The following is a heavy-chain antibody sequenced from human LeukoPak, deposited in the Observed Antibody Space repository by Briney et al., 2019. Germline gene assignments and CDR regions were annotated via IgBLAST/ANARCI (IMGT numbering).Heavy chain of an antibody. Sequence: PGGSLRLSCAASGFTFRSYGMHWVRQAPGKGLEWVTFIRYDGSNKYYTDSVKGRFTISRDNSKNTLYLQMNSLRVEDTAVYLCAKCLLLRSDDYAPFDYWGQGTLVTVSS. V-gene: IGHV3-30*02. J-gene: IGHJ4*02. CDR3: AKCLLLRSDDYAPFDY. CDR1: GFTFRSYG. D-gene: IGHD4-17*01. CDR2: IRYDGSNK.